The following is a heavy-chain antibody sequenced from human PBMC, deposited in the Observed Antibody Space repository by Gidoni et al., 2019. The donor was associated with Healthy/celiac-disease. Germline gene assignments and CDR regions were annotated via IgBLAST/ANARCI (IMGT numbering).Heavy chain of an antibody. V-gene: IGHV1-69*01. D-gene: IGHD6-19*01. CDR2: LIPIFGTA. J-gene: IGHJ4*02. CDR3: ARARGYSSGRWGGFDY. Sequence: QVQLVQSGAEVKKPGSSVKVSCKASGGTFSSYAISWVRQAPGQGLEGVGGLIPIFGTANYAQKFQGSVTITADESTSTAYMELSSLRSEDTAVYYCARARGYSSGRWGGFDYWGQGTLVTVSS. CDR1: GGTFSSYA.